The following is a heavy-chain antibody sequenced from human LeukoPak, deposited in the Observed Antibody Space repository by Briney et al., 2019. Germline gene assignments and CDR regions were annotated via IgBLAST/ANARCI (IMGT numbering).Heavy chain of an antibody. CDR1: GGTFSIYA. Sequence: GASVKLSCKSSGGTFSIYAISWVRQAPGQGLEWMGGIIPIFGTANYAQKFQGRVTITTDESTSTAYMELSSLRSEDTAVYYCARDFASGSYYFDYWGQGTLVTVSS. D-gene: IGHD1-26*01. J-gene: IGHJ4*02. V-gene: IGHV1-69*05. CDR2: IIPIFGTA. CDR3: ARDFASGSYYFDY.